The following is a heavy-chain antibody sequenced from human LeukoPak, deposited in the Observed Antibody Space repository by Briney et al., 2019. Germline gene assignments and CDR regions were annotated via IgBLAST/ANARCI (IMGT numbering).Heavy chain of an antibody. CDR1: GFTFRNFW. V-gene: IGHV3-7*01. Sequence: GGSLRLSCRASGFTFRNFWMDWARRAPGKGLKWVAHIKQGGSETSYVDSVKGRFTVSRDSAKNSVYLQMNSLRAEDTAVYYCARWRWAQSEFVYWGQGGLVTVSS. CDR3: ARWRWAQSEFVY. J-gene: IGHJ4*02. CDR2: IKQGGSET. D-gene: IGHD5-24*01.